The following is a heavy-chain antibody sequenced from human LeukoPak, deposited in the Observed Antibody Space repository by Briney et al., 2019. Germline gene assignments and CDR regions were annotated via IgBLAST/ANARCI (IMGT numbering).Heavy chain of an antibody. CDR3: ARRLAAAGAFDI. V-gene: IGHV3-23*01. D-gene: IGHD6-13*01. CDR2: ISGSGGST. Sequence: PGGSLRLSCAASGLTFSSYAMSRVRQVPGQGLEWVSGISGSGGSTYYADSVKGRFTISRDNPKNTRYLQMNSLRAEDTAVYYCARRLAAAGAFDIWGQGTMVTVSS. CDR1: GLTFSSYA. J-gene: IGHJ3*02.